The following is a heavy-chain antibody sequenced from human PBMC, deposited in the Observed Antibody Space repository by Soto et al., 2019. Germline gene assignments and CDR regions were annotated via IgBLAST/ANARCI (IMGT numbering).Heavy chain of an antibody. CDR2: IYYSGST. CDR3: ARFYDSSGYYAPDY. V-gene: IGHV4-31*03. CDR1: CGSISSGGYY. Sequence: PSETLSLTCTVSCGSISSGGYYWSWIRQHPGKGLEWIGYIYYSGSTYYNPSLKSRVTISVDTSKNQFSLKLSSVTAADTAVYYCARFYDSSGYYAPDYWGQGTLVTVSS. J-gene: IGHJ4*02. D-gene: IGHD3-22*01.